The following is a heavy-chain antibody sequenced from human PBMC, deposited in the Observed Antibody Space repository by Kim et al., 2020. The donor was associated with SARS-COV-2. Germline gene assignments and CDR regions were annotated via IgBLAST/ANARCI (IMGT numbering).Heavy chain of an antibody. CDR3: ARDVCDIAARPGYYYYGMDV. Sequence: GGSLRLSCAASGFTFSSYGMHWVRQAPGKGLEWVAVIWYDGSNKYYADSVKGRFTISRDNSKNTLYLQMNSLRAEDTAVYYCARDVCDIAARPGYYYYGMDVWGQGTTVTVSS. D-gene: IGHD6-6*01. V-gene: IGHV3-33*01. J-gene: IGHJ6*02. CDR1: GFTFSSYG. CDR2: IWYDGSNK.